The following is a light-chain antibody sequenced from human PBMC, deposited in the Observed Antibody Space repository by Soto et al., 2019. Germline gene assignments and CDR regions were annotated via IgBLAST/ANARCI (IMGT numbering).Light chain of an antibody. CDR1: QNVNSNH. V-gene: IGKV3-20*01. Sequence: EIVLTQSPGTLSLSPGERATLSCRASQNVNSNHIAWYQQKPGQAPRLLIYGPSSRATGIPERFSGRGSGTEFTLTISRLEPEDFALYYCQQYGDSPLTFGGGTKVDIK. CDR3: QQYGDSPLT. CDR2: GPS. J-gene: IGKJ4*01.